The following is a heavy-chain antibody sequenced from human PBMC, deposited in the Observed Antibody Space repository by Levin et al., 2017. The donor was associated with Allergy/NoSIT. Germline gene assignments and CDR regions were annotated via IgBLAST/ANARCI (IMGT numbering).Heavy chain of an antibody. CDR1: GIIFDDYA. J-gene: IGHJ3*02. Sequence: GGSLRLSCAASGIIFDDYAMHWVRQAPGRGLEWVSGIRWNSVSIGYADSVKGRFTISRDNAKNSVYLQMNSLTPEDTALYYCSKGLDCYISNGFDIGGQGTMVTVSS. D-gene: IGHD2-21*01. V-gene: IGHV3-9*01. CDR3: SKGLDCYISNGFDI. CDR2: IRWNSVSI.